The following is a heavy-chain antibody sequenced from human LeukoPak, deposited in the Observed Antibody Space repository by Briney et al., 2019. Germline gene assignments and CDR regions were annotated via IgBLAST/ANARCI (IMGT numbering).Heavy chain of an antibody. Sequence: PGGSLRLSCAASGFTFSSYAMHWVREAPGKGLEWVAVISYDGSNKYYADSVKGRFTISRDNSKNTLYLQMNSLRAEDTAVYYCARWQLETPWGQGTLVTVSS. CDR1: GFTFSSYA. D-gene: IGHD6-6*01. V-gene: IGHV3-30-3*01. J-gene: IGHJ5*02. CDR2: ISYDGSNK. CDR3: ARWQLETP.